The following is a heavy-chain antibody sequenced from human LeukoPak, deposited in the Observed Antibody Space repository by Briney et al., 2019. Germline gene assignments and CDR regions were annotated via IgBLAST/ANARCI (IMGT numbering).Heavy chain of an antibody. CDR3: ARQAFGDYYDSSGPPLD. D-gene: IGHD3-22*01. J-gene: IGHJ3*01. V-gene: IGHV3-11*01. Sequence: PGGSLRLSCAASGFTFSDYYMGWIRQAPGKGLEWVSYISSSGSTIYYADSVKGQFTISRDNAKNSLYLQMNSLRAEDTAVYYCARQAFGDYYDSSGPPLDWGQGTMVTVSS. CDR1: GFTFSDYY. CDR2: ISSSGSTI.